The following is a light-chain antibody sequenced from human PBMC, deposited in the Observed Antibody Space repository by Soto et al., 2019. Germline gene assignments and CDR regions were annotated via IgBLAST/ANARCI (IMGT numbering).Light chain of an antibody. CDR2: GAS. J-gene: IGKJ2*01. V-gene: IGKV3-15*01. CDR3: QQYNNWPYT. CDR1: QSVGSN. Sequence: EIVMTQSPATLSVSPGERATLSCRASQSVGSNLAWYQQRPGQAPRPLIYGASTRAIGIQPRFSGSGSGTEFTLTISSLQSEDFAVYYCQQYNNWPYTFGRGTKLEIK.